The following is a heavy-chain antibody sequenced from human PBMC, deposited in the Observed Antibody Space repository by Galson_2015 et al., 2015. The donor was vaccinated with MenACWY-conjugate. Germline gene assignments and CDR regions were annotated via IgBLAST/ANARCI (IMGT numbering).Heavy chain of an antibody. Sequence: SLRLSCAASGFIFSTYNMNWVRQAPGKGLEWVSYISTSSTTIYYADSVKGRFTISRDNAKNSLYLQMSSLRDEDAAVYYCARGLDAYYGMDVWGQGTTVTVSS. D-gene: IGHD3-22*01. J-gene: IGHJ6*02. CDR1: GFIFSTYN. V-gene: IGHV3-48*02. CDR3: ARGLDAYYGMDV. CDR2: ISTSSTTI.